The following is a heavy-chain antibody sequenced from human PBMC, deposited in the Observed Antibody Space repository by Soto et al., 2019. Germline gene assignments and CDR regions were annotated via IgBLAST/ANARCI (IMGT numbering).Heavy chain of an antibody. CDR3: ASLMGNSWLAS. V-gene: IGHV6-1*01. CDR1: GDSVSSNSAT. Sequence: QVQLQQSGPGLVKPSQTLSLTCAISGDSVSSNSATWDLIRQSPSRGLEWLGRTYYRTKWYNNYAVSGKXRXPXNXXASSNPPTLQRLSVTPDDPALYYCASLMGNSWLASWGQGTLGTVSS. J-gene: IGHJ5*01. CDR2: TYYRTKWYN.